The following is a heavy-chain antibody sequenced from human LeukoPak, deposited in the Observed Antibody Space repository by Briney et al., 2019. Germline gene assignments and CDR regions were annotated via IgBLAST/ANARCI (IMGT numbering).Heavy chain of an antibody. CDR2: TYYMSKWNH. Sequence: SQTLSLTCAISGDSVSNNNAAWNWSRQSPSRGLEWLGRTYYMSKWNHHYAVSVQSRITINPDISENQFSLQLNSVTPEDTAVYYCARGLHRTTIATGTFDYWGQGTLVTVSS. D-gene: IGHD1-1*01. CDR1: GDSVSNNNAA. J-gene: IGHJ4*02. CDR3: ARGLHRTTIATGTFDY. V-gene: IGHV6-1*01.